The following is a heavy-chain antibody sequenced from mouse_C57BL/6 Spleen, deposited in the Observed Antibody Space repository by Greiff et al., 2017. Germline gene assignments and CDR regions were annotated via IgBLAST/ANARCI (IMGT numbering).Heavy chain of an antibody. CDR2: IRSKSNNYAT. V-gene: IGHV10-1*01. Sequence: EVQLVESGGGLVQPKGSLKLSCAASGFSFNTYAMNWVRQAPGKGLEWVARIRSKSNNYATYYADSVKYRFTISRDDSERMLYLQRNNLKTEDTAMYYCVRQHDYQGYFGYWGQSTTLTVSS. CDR3: VRQHDYQGYFGY. D-gene: IGHD2-4*01. J-gene: IGHJ2*01. CDR1: GFSFNTYA.